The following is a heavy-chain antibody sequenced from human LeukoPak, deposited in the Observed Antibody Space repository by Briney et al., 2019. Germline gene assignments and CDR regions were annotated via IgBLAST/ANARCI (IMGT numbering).Heavy chain of an antibody. V-gene: IGHV1-2*02. D-gene: IGHD1-26*01. CDR1: GYTFTGYY. CDR3: ARDPGGSYSTVKYYYYMDV. J-gene: IGHJ6*03. Sequence: ASVKVSCKASGYTFTGYYMHWVRQAPGQGLEWMGWINPNSGGTNYAQKFQGRVTMTRDTSISTAYMELSRLRSDDTAVYYCARDPGGSYSTVKYYYYMDVWGKGTTVAISS. CDR2: INPNSGGT.